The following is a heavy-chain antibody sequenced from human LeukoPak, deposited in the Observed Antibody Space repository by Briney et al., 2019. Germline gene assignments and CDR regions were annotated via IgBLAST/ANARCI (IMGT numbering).Heavy chain of an antibody. D-gene: IGHD3-10*01. V-gene: IGHV1-69*04. CDR3: ASSGAAHHPNWFDP. CDR2: IIPILGIA. CDR1: GGTFSSYA. Sequence: ASVKVPCKASGGTFSSYAINWVRQAPGQGREWMGRIIPILGIANYAQRFQGRVTITADKSTSTAYMELSSLRSEDTAVYYCASSGAAHHPNWFDPWGQGTLVTVSS. J-gene: IGHJ5*02.